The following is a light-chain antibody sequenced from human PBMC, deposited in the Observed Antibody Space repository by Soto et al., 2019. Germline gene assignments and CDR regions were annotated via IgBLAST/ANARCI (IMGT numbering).Light chain of an antibody. CDR1: QGIGND. Sequence: DIQVTQSPSSLSASLGDRVTITCRASQGIGNDLGWFQQKPGKAPKRLIYAASSLQSGVPSRFSGSGSGTEFTLTISSLQPEDFATYYCLQHSEYPLAFGGGTTVEI. J-gene: IGKJ4*01. CDR2: AAS. CDR3: LQHSEYPLA. V-gene: IGKV1-17*01.